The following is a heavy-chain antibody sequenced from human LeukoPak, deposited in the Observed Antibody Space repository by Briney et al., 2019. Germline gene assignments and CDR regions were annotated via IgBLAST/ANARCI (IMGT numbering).Heavy chain of an antibody. D-gene: IGHD2-2*01. CDR1: GFTFSNYW. CDR2: IKQDGSEK. Sequence: GGSLRLSCAASGFTFSNYWMSWVRQAPGKGLERVANIKQDGSEKYYVESVKGRFTISRDNAKNSLYLQMNSLRAEDTAVYYCARDDCSSISCYHNWFDPWGQGTLVTVSS. CDR3: ARDDCSSISCYHNWFDP. V-gene: IGHV3-7*01. J-gene: IGHJ5*02.